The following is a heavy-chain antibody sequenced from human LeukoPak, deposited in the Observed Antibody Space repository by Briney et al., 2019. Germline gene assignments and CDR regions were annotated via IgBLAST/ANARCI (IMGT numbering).Heavy chain of an antibody. D-gene: IGHD2-2*01. CDR3: AKDRWVTDIVVVPAAKGGMDV. V-gene: IGHV3-23*01. CDR2: ISGSGGST. Sequence: PGGSLRLSCAASGFTFSSYAMSWVRQAPGKGLGWVSAISGSGGSTYYADSVKGRFTISRDNSKNTLYLQMNSLRAEDTAVYYCAKDRWVTDIVVVPAAKGGMDVWGKGTTVTVSS. CDR1: GFTFSSYA. J-gene: IGHJ6*04.